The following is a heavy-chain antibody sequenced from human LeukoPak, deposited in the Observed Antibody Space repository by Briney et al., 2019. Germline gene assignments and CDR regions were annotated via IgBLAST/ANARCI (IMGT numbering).Heavy chain of an antibody. V-gene: IGHV3-21*01. CDR1: GFTFSSYS. D-gene: IGHD2-2*01. CDR3: ARDPVVVVPAAKVRERYYFDY. J-gene: IGHJ4*02. CDR2: ISSSSSYI. Sequence: GGSLRLSRAASGFTFSSYSMNWVRQAPGKGLEWVSSISSSSSYIYYADSVKGRITISRDNAKNSLYLQMNSLRAEDTAVYYCARDPVVVVPAAKVRERYYFDYWGQGTLVTVSS.